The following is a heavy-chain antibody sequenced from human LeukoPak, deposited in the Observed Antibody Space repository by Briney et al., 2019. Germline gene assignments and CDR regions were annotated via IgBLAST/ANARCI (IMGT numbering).Heavy chain of an antibody. CDR3: ARERYYSDISAFYFDY. V-gene: IGHV4-61*01. J-gene: IGHJ4*02. CDR2: IYYSGSI. D-gene: IGHD3-22*01. Sequence: SETLSLTCTVSGGSVSSGSYYWSWIRQPPGKGLEWIGYIYYSGSIDSNPSLKSRVTISIDTSKNQFSLKLSSVTAADTAVYYCARERYYSDISAFYFDYWGQGTLVTVSS. CDR1: GGSVSSGSYY.